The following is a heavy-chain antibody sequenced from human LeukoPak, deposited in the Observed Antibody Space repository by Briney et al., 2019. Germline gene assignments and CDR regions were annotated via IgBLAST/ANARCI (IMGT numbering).Heavy chain of an antibody. J-gene: IGHJ4*02. V-gene: IGHV5-51*01. CDR1: GYSFTSYW. CDR2: IYPGDSDT. CDR3: ARPPYYYGSGSSDFDY. Sequence: GESLKISCKGSGYSFTSYWIGWVRQMPGKGLEWMGIIYPGDSDTRYSPSFQGQVTISADKSISTAYLQWSSLKASDTAMYYCARPPYYYGSGSSDFDYWGQGALVTVSS. D-gene: IGHD3-10*01.